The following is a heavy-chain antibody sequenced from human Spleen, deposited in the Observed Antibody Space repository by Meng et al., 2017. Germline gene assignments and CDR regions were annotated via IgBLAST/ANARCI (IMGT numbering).Heavy chain of an antibody. J-gene: IGHJ4*02. V-gene: IGHV1-18*01. Sequence: ASVKVSCKTSGYSFINYGISWVRQAPGQGLEWMGWIDSYNGNTNYAQKLQGRVTMATDTSTYTAYMELRSLTSDDTAVYYCARTLGFNSGANPSDYWGQGTLVTVSS. CDR3: ARTLGFNSGANPSDY. D-gene: IGHD6-19*01. CDR2: IDSYNGNT. CDR1: GYSFINYG.